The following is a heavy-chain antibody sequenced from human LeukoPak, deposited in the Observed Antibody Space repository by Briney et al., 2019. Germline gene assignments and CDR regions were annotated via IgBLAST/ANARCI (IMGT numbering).Heavy chain of an antibody. D-gene: IGHD6-13*01. J-gene: IGHJ5*02. CDR1: GGSFSGYY. CDR2: INHSGST. CDR3: ARGPWSSRRGFDP. V-gene: IGHV4-34*01. Sequence: SETLSLTCAVYGGSFSGYYWSWIRQPPGKGLEWIGEINHSGSTNYNPSLKSRVTISVDTSKNQFSLKLSSVTAADTAVYHCARGPWSSRRGFDPWGQGTLVTVSS.